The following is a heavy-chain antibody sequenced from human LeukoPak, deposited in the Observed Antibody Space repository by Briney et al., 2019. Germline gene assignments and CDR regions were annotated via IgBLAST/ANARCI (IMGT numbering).Heavy chain of an antibody. J-gene: IGHJ4*02. CDR3: ARITFSTIVDY. CDR1: GGSISSYY. CDR2: IYYSGST. Sequence: SETLSLTCTVSGGSISSYYWSWIRQPPGKGLEWIGYIYYSGSTNYNPSLKSRVTISVDTSKNQFSLKLSSVTAADSAVYYCARITFSTIVDYWGQGTLVTVSS. D-gene: IGHD1-20*01. V-gene: IGHV4-59*01.